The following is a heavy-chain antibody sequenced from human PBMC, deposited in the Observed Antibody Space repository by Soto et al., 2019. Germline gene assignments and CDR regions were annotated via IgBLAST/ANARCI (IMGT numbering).Heavy chain of an antibody. J-gene: IGHJ4*02. CDR1: GGSISSYY. D-gene: IGHD2-21*02. V-gene: IGHV4-59*01. Sequence: SETLSLTCTVSGGSISSYYWSWIRQPPGKGLEWIGYIYYGGSTNYNPSLKSRVTISVDTSKNQFSLKLSSVTAADTAVYYCSRGGWKYCGGDCYSDYWGQGTLVTSPQ. CDR3: SRGGWKYCGGDCYSDY. CDR2: IYYGGST.